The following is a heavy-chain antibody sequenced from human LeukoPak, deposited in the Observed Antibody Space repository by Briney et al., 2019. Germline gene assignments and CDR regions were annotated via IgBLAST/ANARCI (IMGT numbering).Heavy chain of an antibody. V-gene: IGHV1-8*01. Sequence: ASVKVSCKASGYTFTSYDINWVRQATGQGLEWMGWINPNSGNTGYAQKFQGRVTMTRNTSISTAYMELSSLRSEGTAVYYCARGLTPYYYDSSGYCWFDPWGQGTLVTVSS. J-gene: IGHJ5*02. CDR1: GYTFTSYD. CDR3: ARGLTPYYYDSSGYCWFDP. CDR2: INPNSGNT. D-gene: IGHD3-22*01.